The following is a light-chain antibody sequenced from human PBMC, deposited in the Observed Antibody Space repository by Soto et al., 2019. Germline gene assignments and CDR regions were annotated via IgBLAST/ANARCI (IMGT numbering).Light chain of an antibody. CDR1: QSISSY. J-gene: IGKJ1*01. CDR3: QQRYSTPLT. CDR2: AAS. Sequence: DIQMTQSPSSLSASVGDRVTITCRASQSISSYLNWYQQKPGKAPKLLIYAASSLQSGVPSRFSGSGSGTDFTRTISSLQPEDFATYDCQQRYSTPLTFGQGTKVEIK. V-gene: IGKV1-39*01.